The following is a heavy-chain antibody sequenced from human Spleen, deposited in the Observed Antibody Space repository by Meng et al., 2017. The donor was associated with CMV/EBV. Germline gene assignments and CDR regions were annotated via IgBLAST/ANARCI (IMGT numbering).Heavy chain of an antibody. V-gene: IGHV3-53*05. D-gene: IGHD2-21*01. CDR3: VKEGIRDEWPRDFDY. J-gene: IGHJ4*02. CDR2: IYSGGRT. Sequence: SGFTFHTYSLNWVRRAPGKGLEWVSVIYSGGRTFYAESVKGRFTISRDNSKNTLYLQMDSLRHEDTAFYHCVKEGIRDEWPRDFDYWGQGLLVTVSS. CDR1: GFTFHTYS.